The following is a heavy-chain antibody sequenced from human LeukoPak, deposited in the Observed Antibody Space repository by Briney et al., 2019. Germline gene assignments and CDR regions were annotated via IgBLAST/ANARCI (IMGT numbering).Heavy chain of an antibody. J-gene: IGHJ4*02. CDR2: ITSDGTST. V-gene: IGHV3-64*01. CDR3: ARAYNYGLDY. D-gene: IGHD5-18*01. CDR1: RFTFSSYA. Sequence: GGSLRLSCAASRFTFSSYAMHWVRQAPGKGLEYVSTITSDGTSTYYANSVKVRFTISRDNSKNTLYLQMGSLRAEDMAVYYCARAYNYGLDYWGQGTLVTVSS.